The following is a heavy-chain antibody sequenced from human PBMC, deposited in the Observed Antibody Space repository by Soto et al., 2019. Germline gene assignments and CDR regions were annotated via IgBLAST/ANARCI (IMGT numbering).Heavy chain of an antibody. D-gene: IGHD6-19*01. CDR2: ISSDGST. CDR3: AMSRSGILDS. Sequence: GGSLRLSCSASGFTFSSYDIHWVRQAPGKGLEYVSSISSDGSTYYAVSVKGRFTISRDNSRNTLYLRMSSLRAEDTAMYYCAMSRSGILDSWGQGTLVTVSS. CDR1: GFTFSSYD. V-gene: IGHV3-64D*06. J-gene: IGHJ5*01.